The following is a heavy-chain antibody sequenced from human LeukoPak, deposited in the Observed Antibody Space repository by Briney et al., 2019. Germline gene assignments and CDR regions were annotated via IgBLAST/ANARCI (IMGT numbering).Heavy chain of an antibody. CDR3: ARESTDDSSGWYFDY. CDR1: GYTFTSYG. D-gene: IGHD6-19*01. Sequence: ASVKVSCKASGYTFTSYGISWVRQAPGQRLEWMGWISAYNGNTIYAQKLQGRVTMTTDTSTSTAYMELRSLRSDDTAVYYCARESTDDSSGWYFDYWGQGTLVTVSS. V-gene: IGHV1-18*01. J-gene: IGHJ4*02. CDR2: ISAYNGNT.